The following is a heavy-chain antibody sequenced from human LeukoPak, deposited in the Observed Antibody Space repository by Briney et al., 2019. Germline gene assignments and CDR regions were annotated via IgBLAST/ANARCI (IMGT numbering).Heavy chain of an antibody. CDR3: AREYYDIPLSQYYYTMDV. Sequence: SETLSLTCTVSGASINSYYWSWIRQPPGGELEWMGYVFYTGSTNYNSSLKSRVTISIGTSKTQFSLTLSSVTAADTAVYNCAREYYDIPLSQYYYTMDVWGQGTTVTVSS. V-gene: IGHV4-59*01. CDR2: VFYTGST. D-gene: IGHD3-9*01. J-gene: IGHJ6*02. CDR1: GASINSYY.